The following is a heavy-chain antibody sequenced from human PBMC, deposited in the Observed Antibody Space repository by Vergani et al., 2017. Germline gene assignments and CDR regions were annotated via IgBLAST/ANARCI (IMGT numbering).Heavy chain of an antibody. CDR2: ISAYNGNT. V-gene: IGHV1-18*01. J-gene: IGHJ4*02. D-gene: IGHD3-3*01. Sequence: QVQLVQSGAEVKKPGASVKVSCKASGYTFTSYGISWVRQAPGQGLEWMGWISAYNGNTNYAQKLQGRVTMTTDTSTSTAYMELRSLRSDDTAVYYCARAYYDFWSGYYTARLGFDYWGQGTLVTVSS. CDR3: ARAYYDFWSGYYTARLGFDY. CDR1: GYTFTSYG.